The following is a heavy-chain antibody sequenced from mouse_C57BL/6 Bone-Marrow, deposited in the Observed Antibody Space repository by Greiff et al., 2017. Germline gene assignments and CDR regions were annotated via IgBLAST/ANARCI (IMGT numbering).Heavy chain of an antibody. CDR3: AAQATKFAY. CDR2: IHPNSGST. V-gene: IGHV1-64*01. CDR1: GYTFTSYW. Sequence: VQLQQPGAELVKPGASVKLSCKASGYTFTSYWMHWVKQRPGQGLEWIGMIHPNSGSTKYNEKFKSKATLTVDKSSSTAYMQLSSLTSEDSAVYYCAAQATKFAYWGQGTLVTVSA. J-gene: IGHJ3*01. D-gene: IGHD3-2*02.